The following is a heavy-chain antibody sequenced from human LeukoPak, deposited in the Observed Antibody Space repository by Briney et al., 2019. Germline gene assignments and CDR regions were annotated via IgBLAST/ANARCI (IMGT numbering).Heavy chain of an antibody. V-gene: IGHV4-34*01. Sequence: SETLSLTCAVYGGSFSGYYWSWIRQPPGKGLEWIGEINHSGSTNYNPSLKSRVTISVDTSKNQFSLKLSSVTAADTDVYYCAGSQIVYYYYMDVWGKGTTVTISS. CDR2: INHSGST. CDR1: GGSFSGYY. CDR3: AGSQIVYYYYMDV. D-gene: IGHD3-10*01. J-gene: IGHJ6*03.